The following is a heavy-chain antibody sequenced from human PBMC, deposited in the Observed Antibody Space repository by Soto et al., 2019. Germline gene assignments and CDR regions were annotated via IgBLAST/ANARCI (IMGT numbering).Heavy chain of an antibody. CDR3: ARSAAAGSNYYGMDV. CDR1: GFTFSSYS. J-gene: IGHJ6*02. V-gene: IGHV3-21*01. Sequence: PGGSLRLSCAASGFTFSSYSMNWVRQAPGKGLEWVSSISSSSSYIYYADSVKGRFTISRDNAKNSLYLQMNSLRAEDTAVYYCARSAAAGSNYYGMDVWGQGTTVTV. D-gene: IGHD6-13*01. CDR2: ISSSSSYI.